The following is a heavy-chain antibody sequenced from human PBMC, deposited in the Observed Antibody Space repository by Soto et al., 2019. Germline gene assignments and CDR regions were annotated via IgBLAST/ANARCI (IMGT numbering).Heavy chain of an antibody. V-gene: IGHV1-8*01. Sequence: VKVSCKASGYTFTSYDINWVRQATGQGLEWMGWMNPNSGNTGYAQKFQGRVTMTRNTSISTAYMELSSLRSEDTAVYYCARTVTTNYYYYYYYMDVWGKGTTVTVSS. CDR3: ARTVTTNYYYYYYYMDV. J-gene: IGHJ6*03. CDR2: MNPNSGNT. CDR1: GYTFTSYD. D-gene: IGHD4-17*01.